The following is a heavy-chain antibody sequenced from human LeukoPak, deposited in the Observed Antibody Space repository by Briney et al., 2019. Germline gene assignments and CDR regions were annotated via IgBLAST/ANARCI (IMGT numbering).Heavy chain of an antibody. J-gene: IGHJ4*02. Sequence: ASMKVSCKASGYTFTSYDINWVRQATGQGLEWMGWMNPNSGNTGYAQKFQGRVTITRNTSRSTAYMELSSLRSEDTAVYYCARGGRITIFGVVIKHYFDYWGQGTLVTVSS. D-gene: IGHD3-3*01. V-gene: IGHV1-8*03. CDR1: GYTFTSYD. CDR2: MNPNSGNT. CDR3: ARGGRITIFGVVIKHYFDY.